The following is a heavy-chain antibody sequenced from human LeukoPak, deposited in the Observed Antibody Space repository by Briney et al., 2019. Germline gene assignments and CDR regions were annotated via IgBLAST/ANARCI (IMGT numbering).Heavy chain of an antibody. Sequence: SETLSLTCTVSGGSISSHYWSWIRQPPGKGPEWIGYIYYSGSTNYNPSLKSRVTISVDTSKNQFSLKLSSVTAADTAVYYCARKGSPPGYMDVWGKGTTVTVSS. CDR1: GGSISSHY. CDR2: IYYSGST. D-gene: IGHD6-6*01. J-gene: IGHJ6*03. V-gene: IGHV4-59*11. CDR3: ARKGSPPGYMDV.